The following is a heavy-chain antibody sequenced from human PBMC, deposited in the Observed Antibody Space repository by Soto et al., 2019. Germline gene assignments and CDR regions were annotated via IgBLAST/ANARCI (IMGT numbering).Heavy chain of an antibody. D-gene: IGHD3-10*01. CDR3: ARARGGAPNQAFQH. Sequence: QVQLQESGPGLVKPSHTLSLTCTVSGGSISSGGYYWSWIRQHPGKGLEWIGYIYDSGSTYYNPSLKSRVTISVDTSKNQFSRKLSSVTAADTAVYYCARARGGAPNQAFQHWGQGTLVTVSS. CDR2: IYDSGST. J-gene: IGHJ1*01. CDR1: GGSISSGGYY. V-gene: IGHV4-31*03.